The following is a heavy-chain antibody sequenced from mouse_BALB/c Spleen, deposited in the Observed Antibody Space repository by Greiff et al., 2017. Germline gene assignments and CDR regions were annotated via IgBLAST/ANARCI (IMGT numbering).Heavy chain of an antibody. J-gene: IGHJ4*01. Sequence: VHLVESGPGLVAPSQSLSITCTVSGFSLTSYDISWIRQPPGKGLEWLGVIWTGGGTNYNSAFMSRLSISKDNSKSQVFLKMNSLQTDDTAIYYCVRGILRYAMDYWGQGTSVTVSS. CDR1: GFSLTSYD. V-gene: IGHV2-9-2*01. CDR3: VRGILRYAMDY. D-gene: IGHD1-1*01. CDR2: IWTGGGT.